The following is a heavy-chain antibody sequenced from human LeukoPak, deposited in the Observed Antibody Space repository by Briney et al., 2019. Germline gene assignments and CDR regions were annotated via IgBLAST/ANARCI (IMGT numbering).Heavy chain of an antibody. J-gene: IGHJ3*02. D-gene: IGHD3-16*01. V-gene: IGHV3-64*01. CDR2: ISSNGGST. CDR3: ARLHGGTRYLDI. CDR1: GFTFSSYA. Sequence: GGSLRLSCAASGFTFSSYAMHWVRQAPGKGLEYVSAISSNGGSTYYANSVKGRFTISRDNAKNSLYLQMNSLRAEDTAVYYCARLHGGTRYLDIWGQGTMVTVSS.